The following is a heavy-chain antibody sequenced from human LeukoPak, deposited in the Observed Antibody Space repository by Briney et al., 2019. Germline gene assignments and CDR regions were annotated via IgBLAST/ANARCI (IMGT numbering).Heavy chain of an antibody. D-gene: IGHD6-13*01. CDR3: ASIVVAAAGRGYYYYGMDV. CDR2: IYPCDSDT. V-gene: IGHV5-51*01. J-gene: IGHJ6*02. CDR1: GYSFASFW. Sequence: GESLKISCKGSGYSFASFWIGWVRQMPGKGLEWMGIIYPCDSDTRYSPSFQGQVTISADKSISTTYVQWSSLKASDTAIYYCASIVVAAAGRGYYYYGMDVWGQGTTVTVSS.